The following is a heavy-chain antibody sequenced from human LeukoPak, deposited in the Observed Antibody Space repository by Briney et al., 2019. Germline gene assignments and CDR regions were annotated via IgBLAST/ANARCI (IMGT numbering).Heavy chain of an antibody. CDR1: GFTFSSYA. Sequence: GGSLRLSCAASGFTFSSYAMHWVRQAPGKGLEWVAVISYDGSNKYYADSVKGRFTISRDNSKNTLYLQMNSLRAEDTAVYYCARDRAAAGFDAFDIWGLGTMVTVSS. D-gene: IGHD6-13*01. CDR3: ARDRAAAGFDAFDI. V-gene: IGHV3-30*04. J-gene: IGHJ3*02. CDR2: ISYDGSNK.